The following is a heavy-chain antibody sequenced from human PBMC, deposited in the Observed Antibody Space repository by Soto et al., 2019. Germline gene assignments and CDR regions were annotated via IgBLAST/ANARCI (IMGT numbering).Heavy chain of an antibody. J-gene: IGHJ4*02. CDR1: GYPFTYYF. CDR2: ISLYHHST. Sequence: QAQLVQTGPEVKKPGASVGVACKTSGYPFTYYFMHWVRHAAGLGREWLGIISLYHHSTSYAQKFQGRLTVTADTSTTTVYMDLSSLTSEDSAVYWCARELYSCGGDCPYYMDYWGQGTLVTVSS. V-gene: IGHV1-46*01. D-gene: IGHD2-21*02. CDR3: ARELYSCGGDCPYYMDY.